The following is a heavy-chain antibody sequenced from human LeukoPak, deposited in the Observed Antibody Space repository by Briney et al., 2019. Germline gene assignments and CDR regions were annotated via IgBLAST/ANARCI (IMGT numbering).Heavy chain of an antibody. Sequence: SETLSLTCAVSGVSFDDYYWSWVRQTPGKGLEWIGEINHSGYTNDSPSLKSRVTLSIDTSRKQFSLNRRSVTVADAGIYYCTRMTTGHDYWGQGTLVTVSS. CDR3: TRMTTGHDY. D-gene: IGHD4-17*01. V-gene: IGHV4-34*01. J-gene: IGHJ4*02. CDR2: INHSGYT. CDR1: GVSFDDYY.